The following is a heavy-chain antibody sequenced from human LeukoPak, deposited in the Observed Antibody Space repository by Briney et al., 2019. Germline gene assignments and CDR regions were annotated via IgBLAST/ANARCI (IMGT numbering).Heavy chain of an antibody. J-gene: IGHJ6*02. CDR1: GGSISSSY. D-gene: IGHD3-10*01. CDR2: IYYSGSN. CDR3: AKGRANYYYYGMDV. V-gene: IGHV4-59*01. Sequence: PSVTLSLTSTVSGGSISSSYWSWIRQPPGKGLEWIGYIYYSGSNNYNRPLTCRVTISVDTSKNQFSLKLRPVAAADTAVYYCAKGRANYYYYGMDVWGQGTTVTVSS.